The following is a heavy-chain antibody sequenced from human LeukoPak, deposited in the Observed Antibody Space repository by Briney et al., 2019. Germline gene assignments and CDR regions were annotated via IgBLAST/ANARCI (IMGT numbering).Heavy chain of an antibody. CDR2: ISVNNGNT. J-gene: IGHJ4*02. V-gene: IGHV1-18*01. CDR3: ARGGRDSSSWFFDY. D-gene: IGHD6-13*01. Sequence: ASVKVSCKASGYSFSSYGISWVRQAPGQGLEGMTWISVNNGNTDFAKNFQGRVTMTTDTSTTTVYMELRSLKSDDTAVYFCARGGRDSSSWFFDYWGQGTLVTVSS. CDR1: GYSFSSYG.